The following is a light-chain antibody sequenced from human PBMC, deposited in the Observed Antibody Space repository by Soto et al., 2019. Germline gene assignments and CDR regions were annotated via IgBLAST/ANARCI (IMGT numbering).Light chain of an antibody. V-gene: IGKV3-15*01. CDR2: GAS. J-gene: IGKJ1*01. Sequence: EIVLTQSPGTLSLSPGERATLSCRASQSVSSYLAWYQQKPGQAPRLLIYGASTRATGIPARFSGSGSGTEFTLTISSLQSEDFAVYYCQQYNNWPSGTFGQGTKVDIK. CDR1: QSVSSY. CDR3: QQYNNWPSGT.